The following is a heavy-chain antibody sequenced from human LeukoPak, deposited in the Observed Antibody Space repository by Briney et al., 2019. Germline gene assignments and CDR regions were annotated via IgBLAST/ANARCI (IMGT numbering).Heavy chain of an antibody. CDR3: ARVGGSYYLNWFDP. CDR1: GGSISSSSYY. CDR2: IYYSGST. V-gene: IGHV4-39*07. Sequence: SETLSLTCTVSGGSISSSSYYWGWIRQPPGKGLEWIGRIYYSGSTYYNPSLKSRVTISVDTSKNQFSLKLSSVTAADTAVYYCARVGGSYYLNWFDPWGQGTLVTVSS. D-gene: IGHD1-26*01. J-gene: IGHJ5*02.